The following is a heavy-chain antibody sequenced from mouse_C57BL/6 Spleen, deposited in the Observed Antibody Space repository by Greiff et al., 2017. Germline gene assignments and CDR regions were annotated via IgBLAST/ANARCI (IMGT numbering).Heavy chain of an antibody. V-gene: IGHV1-76*01. CDR2: IYPGSGNT. CDR1: GYTFTDYY. CDR3: AKRPY. J-gene: IGHJ3*01. Sequence: VQLQESGAELVRPGASVKLSCKASGYTFTDYYINWVKQRPGQGLEWIARIYPGSGNTYYNENIKGKATLTADKSSSTAYMQLSSLTSEDTTVYFCAKRPYWGQGTLVTVSA.